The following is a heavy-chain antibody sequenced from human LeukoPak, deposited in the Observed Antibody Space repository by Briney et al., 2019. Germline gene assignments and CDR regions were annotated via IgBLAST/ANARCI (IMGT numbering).Heavy chain of an antibody. CDR1: GFTFSNYW. CDR2: IKQDGSEK. J-gene: IGHJ5*02. D-gene: IGHD2-21*01. CDR3: ARGGGEFDP. V-gene: IGHV3-7*03. Sequence: GGSLRLSCAASGFTFSNYWMGWVRQAPGKGLEWVANIKQDGSEKYFVDSVKGRFTISRDNAKNSLYLQMNSLRAEDTAVYYCARGGGEFDPWGQGTLVTVSS.